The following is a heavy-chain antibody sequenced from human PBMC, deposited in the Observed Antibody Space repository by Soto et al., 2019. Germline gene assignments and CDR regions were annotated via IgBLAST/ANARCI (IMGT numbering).Heavy chain of an antibody. CDR3: ARGAAMVQSNRFDP. V-gene: IGHV6-1*01. J-gene: IGHJ5*02. D-gene: IGHD5-18*01. CDR2: TYYRSKWYN. Sequence: SQTLSLTCAISGDSVSSNSAAWNWIRQSPSRGLEWLGRTYYRSKWYNDYAVSVKSRITINPDTSKNQFSLQLNSATPEDTAVYYYARGAAMVQSNRFDPWGQGTLVTVSS. CDR1: GDSVSSNSAA.